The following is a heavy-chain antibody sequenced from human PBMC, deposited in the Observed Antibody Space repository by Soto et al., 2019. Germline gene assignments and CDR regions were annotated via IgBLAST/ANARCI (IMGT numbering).Heavy chain of an antibody. V-gene: IGHV1-2*04. D-gene: IGHD6-19*01. Sequence: ASLKVSCKASGYTFTGYYMHWVRQAPGQGLEWMGWINPNSGGTNYAQKFQGWVTMTRDTSISTAYMELSRLRSDDTAVYYCAREVASSGHNDAFDIWGQGTMVNVSS. CDR2: INPNSGGT. CDR1: GYTFTGYY. CDR3: AREVASSGHNDAFDI. J-gene: IGHJ3*02.